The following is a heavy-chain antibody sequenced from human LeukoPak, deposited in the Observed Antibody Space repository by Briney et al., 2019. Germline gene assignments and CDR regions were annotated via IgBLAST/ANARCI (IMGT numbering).Heavy chain of an antibody. CDR3: ARARWSSTGWFLGY. CDR2: VNPQGSGT. CDR1: GFTFSSYW. J-gene: IGHJ4*02. D-gene: IGHD6-19*01. Sequence: GRSLRLSCAASGFTFSSYWMHWVRQAPGKGLVWVSRVNPQGSGTSYTDSVKGRFTISRDNAKDALHLRMDNLRVEDTAVYYCARARWSSTGWFLGYWGQGTLVTVSS. V-gene: IGHV3-74*01.